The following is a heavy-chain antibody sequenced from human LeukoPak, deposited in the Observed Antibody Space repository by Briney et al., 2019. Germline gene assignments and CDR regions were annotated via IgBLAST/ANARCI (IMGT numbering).Heavy chain of an antibody. CDR2: INYSGST. CDR3: ARAVHYSGTSDQYTGGWYYFDF. D-gene: IGHD3-10*01. CDR1: GGSISSNTYY. J-gene: IGHJ4*02. Sequence: SETLSLTCTVSGGSISSNTYYWGWIRQPPGKGLEWIGNINYSGSTNSNPSLKSRATISVDMSRKHFFLDLSSVTAADTVVYYCARAVHYSGTSDQYTGGWYYFDFWGQGTLVTVSS. V-gene: IGHV4-61*05.